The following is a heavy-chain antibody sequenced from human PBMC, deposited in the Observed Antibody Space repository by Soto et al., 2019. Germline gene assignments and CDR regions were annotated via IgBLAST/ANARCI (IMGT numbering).Heavy chain of an antibody. CDR2: INPNTANT. D-gene: IGHD3-3*01. J-gene: IGHJ5*02. Sequence: QVQLVQSGAEVKKPGASVKVSCKASGSTFTSYDINWVRQAAGQGLEWMGWINPNTANTGYAQKFQGRVTMTRNTSISIAYMELSSLRSEDTAVYYCASTLFGVNWFDPWGQGTLVTVSS. V-gene: IGHV1-8*01. CDR1: GSTFTSYD. CDR3: ASTLFGVNWFDP.